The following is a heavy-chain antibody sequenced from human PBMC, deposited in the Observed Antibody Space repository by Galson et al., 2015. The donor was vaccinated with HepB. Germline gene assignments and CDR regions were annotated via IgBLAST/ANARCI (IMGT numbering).Heavy chain of an antibody. V-gene: IGHV1-24*01. CDR2: FDPEDGET. D-gene: IGHD3-10*01. Sequence: SVKVSCKVSGYTLTELSMHWVRQAPGKGLEWMGGFDPEDGETIYAQKFQGRVTMTEDTSTDTAYMELSSLRSEDTAVYYCATDLMTMVRGVNDAFDIWGQGTMVTVSS. CDR3: ATDLMTMVRGVNDAFDI. J-gene: IGHJ3*02. CDR1: GYTLTELS.